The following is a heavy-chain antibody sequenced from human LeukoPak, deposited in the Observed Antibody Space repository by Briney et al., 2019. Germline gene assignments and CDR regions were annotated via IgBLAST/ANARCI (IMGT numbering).Heavy chain of an antibody. V-gene: IGHV3-21*01. CDR1: GFTFSSYS. CDR3: ARVGDTAMAIDY. CDR2: ISSSSSYI. Sequence: PGGSLRLSCAASGFTFSSYSMNWVRQAPGKGLEWVSSISSSSSYIYYADSVKGRFTISRDNAKNSLYLQMNSLRAEDTAVYYWARVGDTAMAIDYWGQGTLVTVSS. D-gene: IGHD5-18*01. J-gene: IGHJ4*02.